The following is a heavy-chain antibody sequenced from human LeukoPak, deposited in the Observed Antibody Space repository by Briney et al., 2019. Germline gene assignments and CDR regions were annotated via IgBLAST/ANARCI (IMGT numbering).Heavy chain of an antibody. J-gene: IGHJ6*03. CDR2: ISSSSSYI. Sequence: GGSLRLSCAASGFTFSSYSMNWVRQAPGKGLEWVSSISSSSSYIYYADSVKGRFTISRDNAKNSLYLQMNSLRAEDTAVYYCARVLSGGYSGYDPLGYMDVWGKGTTVTVSS. V-gene: IGHV3-21*04. CDR1: GFTFSSYS. D-gene: IGHD5-12*01. CDR3: ARVLSGGYSGYDPLGYMDV.